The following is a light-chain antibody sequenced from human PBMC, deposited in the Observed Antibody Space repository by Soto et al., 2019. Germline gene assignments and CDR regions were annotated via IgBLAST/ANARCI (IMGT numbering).Light chain of an antibody. J-gene: IGLJ2*01. CDR1: SSNIGAGNE. V-gene: IGLV1-40*01. CDR3: QSYDSGRSVVV. CDR2: GIT. Sequence: QPVLTQPPSVSGAPGQRVTISCTGSSSNIGAGNEVQWYQQLPGTAPKLLIYGITNRPSGVPDRFSGSKSGTSASLAITGLQAEDEADYYCQSYDSGRSVVVFGGGTKLTVL.